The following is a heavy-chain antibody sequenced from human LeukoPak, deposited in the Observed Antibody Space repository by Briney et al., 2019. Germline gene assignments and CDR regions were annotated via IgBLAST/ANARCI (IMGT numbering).Heavy chain of an antibody. CDR3: ARLPRSAIDY. CDR2: IKQDGSEK. D-gene: IGHD5-24*01. Sequence: PGGSLRLSCAASGFTFSNYWMSWVRQAPGKGLEWVANIKQDGSEKYYVDSVKGRFTISRDNAKNSLYLQMNSLRAEDTAVYYCARLPRSAIDYWGQGTLVTVSS. J-gene: IGHJ4*02. V-gene: IGHV3-7*05. CDR1: GFTFSNYW.